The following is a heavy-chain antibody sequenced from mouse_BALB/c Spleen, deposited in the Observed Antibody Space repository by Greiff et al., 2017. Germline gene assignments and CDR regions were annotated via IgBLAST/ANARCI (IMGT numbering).Heavy chain of an antibody. CDR3: ARSDERHWYFDV. CDR2: ISYSGST. CDR1: GDSITSGY. J-gene: IGHJ1*01. Sequence: EVHLVESGPSLVKPSQTLSLTCSVTGDSITSGYWNWIRKFPGNKLEYMGYISYSGSTYYNPSLKSRISITRDTSKNQYYLQLNSVTTEDTATYYCARSDERHWYFDVWGAGTTVTVSS. V-gene: IGHV3-8*02.